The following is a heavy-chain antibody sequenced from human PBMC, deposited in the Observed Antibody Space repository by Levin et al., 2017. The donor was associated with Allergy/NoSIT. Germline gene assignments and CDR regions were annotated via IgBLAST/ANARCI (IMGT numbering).Heavy chain of an antibody. CDR3: ARSPYYYDSSGDYYFDY. CDR1: GYTFTSYG. CDR2: ISAYNGNT. D-gene: IGHD3-22*01. V-gene: IGHV1-18*01. J-gene: IGHJ4*02. Sequence: ASVKVSCKASGYTFTSYGISWVRQAPGQGLEWMGWISAYNGNTNYAQKLQGRVTMTTDTSTSTAYMELRSLRSDDTAVYYCARSPYYYDSSGDYYFDYWGQGTLVTVSS.